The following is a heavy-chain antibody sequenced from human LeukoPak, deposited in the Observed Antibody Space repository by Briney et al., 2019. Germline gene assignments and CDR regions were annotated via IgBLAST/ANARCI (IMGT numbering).Heavy chain of an antibody. CDR3: ARVRPIFGVVYYYYYYMDV. D-gene: IGHD3-3*01. J-gene: IGHJ6*03. CDR2: IIPIFGTA. CDR1: GGTFSSYA. V-gene: IGHV1-69*13. Sequence: ASVKVSCKASGGTFSSYAISWVRQAPGQGLEWMGGIIPIFGTANYAQKFQGRVTITADESTSTAYMELSSLRSEDTAVYYCARVRPIFGVVYYYYYYMDVWGKGTTVTVSS.